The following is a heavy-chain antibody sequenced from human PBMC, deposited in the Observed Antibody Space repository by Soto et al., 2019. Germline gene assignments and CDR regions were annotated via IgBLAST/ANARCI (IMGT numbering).Heavy chain of an antibody. D-gene: IGHD3-9*01. Sequence: EVQLVESGGGLVKPGGSLRLSCAASGFTFSSYSMNWVRQAPGKGLEWVSSISSSSSYIYYADSVKGRFTISRDNAKNSLYLQMNSMRAEDTAVYYCASGVQYYDILTGYWPFDYWGQGTLVTVSS. J-gene: IGHJ4*02. CDR3: ASGVQYYDILTGYWPFDY. V-gene: IGHV3-21*01. CDR1: GFTFSSYS. CDR2: ISSSSSYI.